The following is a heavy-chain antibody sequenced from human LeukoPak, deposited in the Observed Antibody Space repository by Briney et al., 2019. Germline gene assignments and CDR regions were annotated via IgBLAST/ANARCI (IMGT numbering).Heavy chain of an antibody. CDR3: ARDKGWFGELLGYFDY. Sequence: PGGSLRLSCAASGFTFSIYWMSWIRQAPGKGLEWVANIKQDGSEKYYVDSVKGRFTISRDNAKNSLYLQMNSLRAEDTAVYYCARDKGWFGELLGYFDYWGQGTLVTVSS. D-gene: IGHD3-10*01. J-gene: IGHJ4*02. CDR1: GFTFSIYW. CDR2: IKQDGSEK. V-gene: IGHV3-7*01.